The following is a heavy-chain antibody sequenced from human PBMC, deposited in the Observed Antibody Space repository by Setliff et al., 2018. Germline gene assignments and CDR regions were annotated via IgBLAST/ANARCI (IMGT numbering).Heavy chain of an antibody. V-gene: IGHV1-69*05. D-gene: IGHD5-18*01. CDR2: TIPMFGTT. J-gene: IGHJ6*03. Sequence: SVKVSCKASGATFSSHGISWVRQAPGQGLEWMGGTIPMFGTTEYAQKFQDRVTIITDGSTSTAYMELSSLRTEDTAVYYCAREGVDTRSSTDYRYYMDVWGKGTTVTVSS. CDR3: AREGVDTRSSTDYRYYMDV. CDR1: GATFSSHG.